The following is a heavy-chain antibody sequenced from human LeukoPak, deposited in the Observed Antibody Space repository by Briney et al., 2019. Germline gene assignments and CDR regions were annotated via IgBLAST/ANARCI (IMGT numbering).Heavy chain of an antibody. CDR2: FSLYNGNT. D-gene: IGHD4-17*01. CDR1: GYTFTHYG. Sequence: VASVKVSCKASGYTFTHYGISWVRQAPGQGLEWMGWFSLYNGNTNYAQKLQGRVTMTTDTSTNTAYMELRSLRSDDTAVYYCARRPNDYGDYPRGMDVWGQGTTVTVSS. J-gene: IGHJ6*02. CDR3: ARRPNDYGDYPRGMDV. V-gene: IGHV1-18*01.